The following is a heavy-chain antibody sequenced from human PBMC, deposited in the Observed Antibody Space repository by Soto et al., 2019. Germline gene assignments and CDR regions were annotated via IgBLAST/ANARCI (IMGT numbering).Heavy chain of an antibody. V-gene: IGHV1-46*01. Sequence: QVQLVQSGAKVKKPGASVKVSCKASGYTFTSYYMHWVRQAPGQGLEWMGIINPSGGSTSYTQKFQGRVTMTRDTSTSTVYMELSSLRSEDTAVYYCANLQLGYCSSTSCYERGDYWGQGTLVTVSS. CDR2: INPSGGST. D-gene: IGHD2-2*01. J-gene: IGHJ4*02. CDR1: GYTFTSYY. CDR3: ANLQLGYCSSTSCYERGDY.